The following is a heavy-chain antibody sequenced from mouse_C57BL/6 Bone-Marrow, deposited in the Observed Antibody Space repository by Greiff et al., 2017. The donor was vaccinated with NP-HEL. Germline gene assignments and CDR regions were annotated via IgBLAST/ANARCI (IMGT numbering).Heavy chain of an antibody. CDR1: GFTFSSYA. V-gene: IGHV5-4*01. J-gene: IGHJ3*01. CDR2: ISDGGSYT. D-gene: IGHD1-1*01. CDR3: AREEGDYGSSPFAY. Sequence: EVMLVESGGGLVKPGGSLKLSCAASGFTFSSYAMSWVRQTPEKRLEWVATISDGGSYTYYPDNVKGRFTISRDNAKNNLYLQMSHLKSEDTAMYYCAREEGDYGSSPFAYWGQGTLVTVSA.